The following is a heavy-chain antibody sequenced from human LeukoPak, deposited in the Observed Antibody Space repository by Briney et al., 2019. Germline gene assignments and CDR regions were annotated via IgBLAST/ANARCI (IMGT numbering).Heavy chain of an antibody. V-gene: IGHV6-1*01. D-gene: IGHD3-22*01. CDR2: TYYRSKWYN. CDR3: ARSPYYYDSSGPYYYYMDV. Sequence: SQTLSLTCAISGDSVSSNSAAWNWIRQSPSRVLEWLGRTYYRSKWYNDYAVSVRSRITINPDTSKNQFSLQLNSVTPEDTVVYYCARSPYYYDSSGPYYYYMDVWGKGTTVTVSS. CDR1: GDSVSSNSAA. J-gene: IGHJ6*03.